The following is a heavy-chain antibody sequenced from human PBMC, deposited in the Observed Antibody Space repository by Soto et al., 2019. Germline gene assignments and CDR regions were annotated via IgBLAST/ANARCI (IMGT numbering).Heavy chain of an antibody. CDR2: ISYDGSNK. D-gene: IGHD2-15*01. CDR1: GFTFSSYA. V-gene: IGHV3-30-3*01. J-gene: IGHJ4*02. Sequence: GGSLRLSCAASGFTFSSYAMHWVRQAPGKGLEWVAVISYDGSNKYYADSVKGRFTISRDNSKNTLYLQMNSLRAEDTAVYYCARDRYCSGGSCHFGNFDYWGQGTLVTVS. CDR3: ARDRYCSGGSCHFGNFDY.